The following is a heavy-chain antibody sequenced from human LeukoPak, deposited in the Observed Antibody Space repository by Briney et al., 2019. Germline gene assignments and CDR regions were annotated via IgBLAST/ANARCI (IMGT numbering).Heavy chain of an antibody. D-gene: IGHD3-9*01. CDR1: GGSISSSSYY. Sequence: PSETLSLTCTVSGGSISSSSYYWGWSRQPPGKGLEWIGSIYYSGSTYYNPSLKSRVTISVDTSKNQFSLKLSSVTAADTAVYYCARRNYDILTGYRDWYFDLWGRGTLVTVSS. J-gene: IGHJ2*01. CDR3: ARRNYDILTGYRDWYFDL. V-gene: IGHV4-39*01. CDR2: IYYSGST.